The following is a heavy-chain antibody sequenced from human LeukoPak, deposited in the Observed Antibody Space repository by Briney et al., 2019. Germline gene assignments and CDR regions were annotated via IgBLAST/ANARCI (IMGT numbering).Heavy chain of an antibody. CDR1: GFTFSSYA. CDR2: ISGNGVST. D-gene: IGHD3-22*01. CDR3: AISRDSSGYYYS. Sequence: GGSLRLSCATSGFTFSSYAMSWVRQAPGKGLEWVSAISGNGVSTYYADSVKGRFTISRDNSKNTLYLQMNSLRAEDTAVYYCAISRDSSGYYYSWGQGTLVTVSS. J-gene: IGHJ4*02. V-gene: IGHV3-23*01.